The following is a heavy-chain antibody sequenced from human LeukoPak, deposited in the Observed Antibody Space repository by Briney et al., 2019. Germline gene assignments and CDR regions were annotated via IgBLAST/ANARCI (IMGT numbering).Heavy chain of an antibody. D-gene: IGHD3-3*01. CDR3: VREAITIFGLVRTQTTKGPHRFDP. Sequence: WASVKVSCKASGYTFTSYHMHWVRQAPGQGLEWMGIINPSGGSTNYAQRFRGRVTMTRDMSTGTVYMELSSLTSEDTAVYYCVREAITIFGLVRTQTTKGPHRFDPWGKGTLVTVSS. CDR2: INPSGGST. V-gene: IGHV1-46*01. CDR1: GYTFTSYH. J-gene: IGHJ5*02.